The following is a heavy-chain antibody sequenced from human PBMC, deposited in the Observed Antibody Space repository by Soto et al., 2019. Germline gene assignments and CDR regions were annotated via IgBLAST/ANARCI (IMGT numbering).Heavy chain of an antibody. CDR2: IIPILGIA. J-gene: IGHJ3*02. CDR1: GGTFSSYA. CDR3: ARDSGSNYYDSSGYHDAFDI. D-gene: IGHD3-22*01. Sequence: ASVKVSCKASGGTFSSYAISWVRQAPGQGLEWMGGIIPILGIANYAQKFQGRVTITADKSTSTAYMELSSLRSEDTAVYYCARDSGSNYYDSSGYHDAFDIWGQGTMVTVSS. V-gene: IGHV1-69*10.